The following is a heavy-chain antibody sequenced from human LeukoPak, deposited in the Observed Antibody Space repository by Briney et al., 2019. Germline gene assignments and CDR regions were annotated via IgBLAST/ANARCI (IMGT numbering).Heavy chain of an antibody. Sequence: GGSLRLSCAASGFTVSTNYMAWVRQPPGKGLEWVSIIYAGGSTYYADSVKGRFTISRDNSKNTLYLQMNSLRAEDTAVYYCARGQYTGYPTHWGQGTLVTVSS. J-gene: IGHJ4*02. CDR3: ARGQYTGYPTH. CDR1: GFTVSTNY. D-gene: IGHD5-12*01. CDR2: IYAGGST. V-gene: IGHV3-53*01.